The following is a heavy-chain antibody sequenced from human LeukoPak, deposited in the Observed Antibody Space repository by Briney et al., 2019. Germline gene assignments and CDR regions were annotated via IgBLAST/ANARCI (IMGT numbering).Heavy chain of an antibody. Sequence: GGSLRLSCAASGFTFSSYWMSWVRQAPGKGLEWVSYISSSGSTIYYADSVKGRFTISRDNAKNSPYLQMNSLRAEDTAVYYCARQGGSYYPFYYYYYMDVWGKGTTVTISS. CDR2: ISSSGSTI. V-gene: IGHV3-48*04. CDR1: GFTFSSYW. D-gene: IGHD1-26*01. J-gene: IGHJ6*03. CDR3: ARQGGSYYPFYYYYYMDV.